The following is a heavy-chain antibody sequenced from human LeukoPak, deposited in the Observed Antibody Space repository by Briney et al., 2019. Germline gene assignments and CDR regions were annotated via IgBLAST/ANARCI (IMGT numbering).Heavy chain of an antibody. CDR2: ISYDGSNK. V-gene: IGHV3-30*18. CDR3: AKGKPILDY. D-gene: IGHD3-10*01. CDR1: GFTFSSHG. Sequence: GGSLRLSCAASGFTFSSHGMHWVRQAPGKGLEWVAVISYDGSNKYYADSVKGRFTISRDNSKNTLYLQMNSLRAEDTAVYYCAKGKPILDYWGQGTLVTVSS. J-gene: IGHJ4*02.